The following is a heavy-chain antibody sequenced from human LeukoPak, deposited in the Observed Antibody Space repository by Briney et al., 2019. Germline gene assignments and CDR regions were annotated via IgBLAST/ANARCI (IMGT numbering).Heavy chain of an antibody. CDR3: ARDRGAYRVYYMDV. Sequence: SETLSLTCTVSGGSISSYYWSWIRQPAGKGLEWIGRIYTSGSTNYNPSLKSRVTMSVDTSKNQFSLKLSSVTAADTAMYYCARDRGAYRVYYMDVWGKGTTVTVSS. CDR1: GGSISSYY. V-gene: IGHV4-4*07. D-gene: IGHD1-14*01. CDR2: IYTSGST. J-gene: IGHJ6*03.